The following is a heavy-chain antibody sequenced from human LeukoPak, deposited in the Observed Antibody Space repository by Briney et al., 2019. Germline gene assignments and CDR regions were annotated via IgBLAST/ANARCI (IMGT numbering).Heavy chain of an antibody. Sequence: GGSLRLSCAASGFTFSSYSMNWVRQAPGKGLEWVSSISSSSSYIYYADSVKGRFTTSRDNAKNSLYLQMNSLRAEDTAVYYCARDRYYDILTGYYRALDAFDIWGQGTMVTVSP. J-gene: IGHJ3*02. CDR2: ISSSSSYI. CDR1: GFTFSSYS. V-gene: IGHV3-21*01. CDR3: ARDRYYDILTGYYRALDAFDI. D-gene: IGHD3-9*01.